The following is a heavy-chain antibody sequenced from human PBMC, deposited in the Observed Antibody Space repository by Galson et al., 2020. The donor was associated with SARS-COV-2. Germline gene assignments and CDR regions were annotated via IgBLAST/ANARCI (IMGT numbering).Heavy chain of an antibody. CDR3: AHRPKRMTTVSTAINYFDY. Sequence: KMSGPTLVKPTQTLTLTCTFSGFSLNTSGVGVGWLRQPPGKALEWLAVFYWDDDKRYSPSLKSRPTITTDAPKKQVVLTMTNMDPVDTATYYFAHRPKRMTTVSTAINYFDYWGQGTLVTVSS. J-gene: IGHJ4*02. CDR2: FYWDDDK. V-gene: IGHV2-5*02. CDR1: GFSLNTSGVG. D-gene: IGHD4-17*01.